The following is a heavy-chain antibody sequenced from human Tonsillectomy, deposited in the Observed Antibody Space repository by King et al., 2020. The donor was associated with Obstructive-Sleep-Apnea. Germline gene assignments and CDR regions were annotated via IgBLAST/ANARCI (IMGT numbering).Heavy chain of an antibody. CDR3: ARDRPYQRLPYYYYYGMDV. Sequence: QLVQSGAEVEKAGASVKVSCKASGYTFTNYGISWVRQAPGQGLEWMGWISAHNGDTYYGQKFQGRVTMTTDTSTSTGYMELRSLRSDDTAVYFCARDRPYQRLPYYYYYGMDVWGQGTTVTVSS. D-gene: IGHD2-2*01. CDR1: GYTFTNYG. CDR2: ISAHNGDT. J-gene: IGHJ6*02. V-gene: IGHV1-18*04.